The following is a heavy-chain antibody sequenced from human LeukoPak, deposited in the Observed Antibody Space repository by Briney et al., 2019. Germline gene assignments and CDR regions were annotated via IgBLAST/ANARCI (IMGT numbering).Heavy chain of an antibody. J-gene: IGHJ4*02. CDR3: AKDGMATISYYFDY. Sequence: PGGSLRLSCAASGFTFSSYAMSWVRQAPGKVLEWVSAISGSGGSTYYADAVKGRFTISRDNSKNTRYLQMNSLGAEDTAVYYCAKDGMATISYYFDYWGQGTLVTVSS. V-gene: IGHV3-23*01. D-gene: IGHD5-24*01. CDR1: GFTFSSYA. CDR2: ISGSGGST.